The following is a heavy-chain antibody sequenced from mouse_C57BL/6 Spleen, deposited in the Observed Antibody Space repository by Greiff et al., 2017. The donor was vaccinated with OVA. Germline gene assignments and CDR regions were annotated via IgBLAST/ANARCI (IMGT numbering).Heavy chain of an antibody. CDR2: IRLKSDTYAT. J-gene: IGHJ2*01. CDR3: TAPLWGY. V-gene: IGHV6-3*01. D-gene: IGHD1-1*02. Sequence: EVMLVESGGGLVQPGGSMKLSCVASGFTFSNSWMNWVRQSPETGLEWVAQIRLKSDTYATHYAESVKGRFTISRDDSKSSVYLQMNNLRAEDTGIYYCTAPLWGYWGQGTTLTVSS. CDR1: GFTFSNSW.